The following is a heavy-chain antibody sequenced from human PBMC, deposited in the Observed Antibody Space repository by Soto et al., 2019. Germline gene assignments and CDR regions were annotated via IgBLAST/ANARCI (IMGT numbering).Heavy chain of an antibody. CDR2: IKQDGSEK. CDR1: GFTFSTYW. Sequence: RLSCAASGFTFSTYWMSWARQAPGKGLEWVANIKQDGSEKYYVDSVRGRFTISRDTAKNSLYLQMNSLRAEDTAVYYCARAYYYDSSGFSPGGYWGQGTLVTVSS. CDR3: ARAYYYDSSGFSPGGY. J-gene: IGHJ4*02. V-gene: IGHV3-7*01. D-gene: IGHD3-22*01.